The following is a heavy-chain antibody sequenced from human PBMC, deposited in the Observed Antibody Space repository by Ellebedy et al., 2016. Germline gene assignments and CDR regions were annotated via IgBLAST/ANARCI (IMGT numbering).Heavy chain of an antibody. CDR3: ARAHTYVVLTGYYLDYFDY. CDR1: GGSISSGGYY. CDR2: IYYSGST. J-gene: IGHJ4*02. Sequence: SETLSLTXTVSGGSISSGGYYWSWIRQHPGKGLEWIGYIYYSGSTYYNPSLKSRVTISVDTSKNQFSLKLSSVTAADTAMYYCARAHTYVVLTGYYLDYFDYWGQGTLVTVSS. V-gene: IGHV4-31*03. D-gene: IGHD3-9*01.